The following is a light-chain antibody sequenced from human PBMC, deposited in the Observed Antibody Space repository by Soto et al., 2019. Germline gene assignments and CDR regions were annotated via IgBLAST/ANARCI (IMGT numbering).Light chain of an antibody. Sequence: EIVMTQSPGTLSVSPGEGATLFCRASQSVRTKLAWYQQRAGQAPRLLMYGASTRATGIPDRFSGSGSGTDFTLTISSLQPEDFATYYCQQGYSTLLSFGGGTTVELK. V-gene: IGKV3-15*01. CDR1: QSVRTK. CDR3: QQGYSTLLS. J-gene: IGKJ4*01. CDR2: GAS.